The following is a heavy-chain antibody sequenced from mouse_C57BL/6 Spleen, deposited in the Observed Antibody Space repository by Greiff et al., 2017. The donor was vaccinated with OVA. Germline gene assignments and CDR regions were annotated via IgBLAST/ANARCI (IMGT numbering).Heavy chain of an antibody. V-gene: IGHV1-54*01. CDR3: ARSYSNYEAMDY. Sequence: QVQLQQSGAELVRPGTSVKVSCKASGYAFTNYLIEWVKQRPGQGLEWIGVINPGSGGTNYNEKFKGKATLTADKSSSTAYMQLSSLTSEDSAVYFCARSYSNYEAMDYWGQGTSVTVSS. CDR2: INPGSGGT. J-gene: IGHJ4*01. D-gene: IGHD2-5*01. CDR1: GYAFTNYL.